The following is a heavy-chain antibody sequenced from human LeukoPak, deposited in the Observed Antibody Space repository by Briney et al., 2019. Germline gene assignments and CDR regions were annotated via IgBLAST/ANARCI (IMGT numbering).Heavy chain of an antibody. CDR1: GGSISSGDYY. J-gene: IGHJ3*02. V-gene: IGHV4-30-4*01. D-gene: IGHD4-17*01. CDR3: ARENDYGDYTGYDAFDI. Sequence: PSETLSLTCTVSGGSISSGDYYWSWTRQPPGKGLEWIGYIYYSGSTYYNPSLKSRVTISVDTSKNQFSLKLSSVTAADTAVYYCARENDYGDYTGYDAFDIWGQGTMVTVSS. CDR2: IYYSGST.